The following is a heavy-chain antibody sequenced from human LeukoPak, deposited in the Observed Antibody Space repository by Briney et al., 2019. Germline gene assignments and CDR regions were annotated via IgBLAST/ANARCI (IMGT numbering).Heavy chain of an antibody. CDR3: LRGSSGYYGHFDY. V-gene: IGHV3-7*01. Sequence: GGSLRLSCAASGFPFSDYWMDWVRQAPGKGLEWVANIKQDGSEKYYVDSVKGRFTISRDNAKNSLYLQMNSLRAEDTAVYYCLRGSSGYYGHFDYWGQGTLVTVSS. D-gene: IGHD3-22*01. CDR2: IKQDGSEK. J-gene: IGHJ4*02. CDR1: GFPFSDYW.